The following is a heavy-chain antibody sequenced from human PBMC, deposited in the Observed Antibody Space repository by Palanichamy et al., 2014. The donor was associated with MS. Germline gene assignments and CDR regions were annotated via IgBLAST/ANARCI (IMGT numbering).Heavy chain of an antibody. CDR3: ARAIKGFCSGGACYYYYGVDV. Sequence: QVQLVQSGAEVKRPGASVKVSCKLLDTLQRLLLYWVRQAPGQGLEWMGWXNPDTGDTIYAHKFQGRVTMTRDTSITTVYMDLTRLTSDGTAVYYCARAIKGFCSGGACYYYYGVDVWGPGTTVTVSS. D-gene: IGHD2-15*01. V-gene: IGHV1-2*02. J-gene: IGHJ6*02. CDR2: XNPDTGDT. CDR1: DTLQRLL.